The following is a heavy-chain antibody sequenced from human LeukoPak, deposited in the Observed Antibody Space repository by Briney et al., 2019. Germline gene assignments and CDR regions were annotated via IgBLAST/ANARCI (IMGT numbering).Heavy chain of an antibody. CDR3: ARQVNYGGNPIDY. CDR1: GGSISSGSYY. CDR2: MYYSGST. Sequence: SETLSLTCTVSGGSISSGSYYWGWIRQPPGKGLEWIGSMYYSGSTYYNPSLKSRVTISVDTSKNQFSLKLSSVTAADTAVYYCARQVNYGGNPIDYWGQGTLVTVSS. D-gene: IGHD4-23*01. V-gene: IGHV4-39*01. J-gene: IGHJ4*02.